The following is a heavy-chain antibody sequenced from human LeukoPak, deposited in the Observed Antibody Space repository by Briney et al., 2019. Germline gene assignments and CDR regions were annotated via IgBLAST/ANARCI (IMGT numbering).Heavy chain of an antibody. D-gene: IGHD3-16*02. J-gene: IGHJ4*02. V-gene: IGHV3-23*01. Sequence: GGSLRLSCAASGFTFSSYAMTWVRQAPGKGLEWVSYISGSGGSTYYADSVKGRFTVSRDNSKNTLYLQMNSLRAEDTAVYYCAKRTTFGGHIDFDYWGQGTLVTVSS. CDR1: GFTFSSYA. CDR3: AKRTTFGGHIDFDY. CDR2: ISGSGGST.